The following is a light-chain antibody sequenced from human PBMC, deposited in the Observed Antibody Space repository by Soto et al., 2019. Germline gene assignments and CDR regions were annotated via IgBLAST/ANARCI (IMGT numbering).Light chain of an antibody. CDR3: AAWDDSLNGPV. J-gene: IGLJ2*01. CDR1: SSNIGSNA. Sequence: QSVLTQPPSASGTPGQRVTISCSVSSSNIGSNAVNWYQQLPGTAPKLLIHSNKERPSGVPDRFSGSRSGTSASLAISGLQSDDEADYYCAAWDDSLNGPVFGEGTKLTVL. V-gene: IGLV1-44*01. CDR2: SNK.